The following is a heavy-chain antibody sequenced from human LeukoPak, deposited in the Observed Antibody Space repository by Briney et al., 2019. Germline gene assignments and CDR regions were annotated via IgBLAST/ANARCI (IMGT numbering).Heavy chain of an antibody. J-gene: IGHJ1*01. D-gene: IGHD3-22*01. CDR1: GFTFSSYS. CDR2: ISGSGGST. V-gene: IGHV3-23*01. Sequence: QPGGSLRLSCAASGFTFSSYSMNWVRQAPGKGLEWVSAISGSGGSTYYADSVKGRFTISRDNSKNTLYLQMNSLRAEDTAVYYCAKDRESAYDPHYFQHWGQGTLVTVSS. CDR3: AKDRESAYDPHYFQH.